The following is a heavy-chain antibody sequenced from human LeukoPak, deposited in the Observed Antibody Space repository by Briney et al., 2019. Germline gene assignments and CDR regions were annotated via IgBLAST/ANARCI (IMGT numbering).Heavy chain of an antibody. CDR1: GFTFSSYG. CDR2: IRYDGSNK. V-gene: IGHV3-30*02. D-gene: IGHD3-3*01. J-gene: IGHJ4*02. Sequence: GGSLRLSCAASGFTFSSYGMRWVRQAPGKGLEWVAFIRYDGSNKYYADSVKGRFTISRDNSKNTLYLQMNSLRAEDTAVYYCAKDLRAIFGYWGQGTLVTVSS. CDR3: AKDLRAIFGY.